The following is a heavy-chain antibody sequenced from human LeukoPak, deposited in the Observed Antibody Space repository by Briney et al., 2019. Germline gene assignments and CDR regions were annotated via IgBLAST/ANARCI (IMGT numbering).Heavy chain of an antibody. CDR2: IYSSGAT. CDR1: GGSITTYN. CDR3: ARRPPGTQLDEYVAYFFDH. Sequence: SETLSLICTVSGGSITTYNWIWIRQTPGQALEWIGHIYSSGATKYNPSLKSRATILLDTSKNQLSLKLSSVSAADTAVYYCARRPPGTQLDEYVAYFFDHWGQGTQVTVSS. V-gene: IGHV4-4*09. J-gene: IGHJ4*02. D-gene: IGHD2-2*01.